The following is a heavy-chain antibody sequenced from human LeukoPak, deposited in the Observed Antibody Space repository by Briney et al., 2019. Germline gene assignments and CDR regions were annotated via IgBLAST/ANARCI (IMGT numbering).Heavy chain of an antibody. CDR2: ISGSGGST. V-gene: IGHV3-23*01. D-gene: IGHD1-26*01. CDR1: ELTFRDSW. CDR3: AKDYSGSYFLGWFDP. J-gene: IGHJ5*02. Sequence: PGGSLRLSCADSELTFRDSWMHWVRQAPGKGLEWVSAISGSGGSTYYADSVKGRFTISRDNSKNTLYLQMNSLRAEDTAVYYCAKDYSGSYFLGWFDPWGQGTLVTVSS.